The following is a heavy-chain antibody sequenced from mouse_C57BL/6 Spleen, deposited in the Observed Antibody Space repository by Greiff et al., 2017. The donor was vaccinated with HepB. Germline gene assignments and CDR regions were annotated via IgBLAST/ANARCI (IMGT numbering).Heavy chain of an antibody. V-gene: IGHV1-81*01. Sequence: VQLQQSGAELARPGASVKLSCKASGYTFTSYGISWVKQRTGQGLEWIGEIYPRSGNTYYNEKFKGKATLTADKSSSTAYMELRSLTSEDSAVYCCAFYYYGSSAWFAYWGQGTLVTVSA. CDR1: GYTFTSYG. CDR2: IYPRSGNT. CDR3: AFYYYGSSAWFAY. J-gene: IGHJ3*01. D-gene: IGHD1-1*01.